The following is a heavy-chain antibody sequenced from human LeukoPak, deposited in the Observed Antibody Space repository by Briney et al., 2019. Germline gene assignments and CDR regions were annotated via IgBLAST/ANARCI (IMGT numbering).Heavy chain of an antibody. CDR3: ARDIPVTTRVIDAFDI. CDR2: IYTSGST. D-gene: IGHD4-17*01. V-gene: IGHV4-4*07. J-gene: IGHJ3*02. Sequence: SETLSLTCTVSGGSISSYYWSWIRQPAGKGLEWIGRIYTSGSTNYNPSLKSRVTMSVDTSKNQFSLELSSVTAADTAVYYCARDIPVTTRVIDAFDIWGQGTMVTVSS. CDR1: GGSISSYY.